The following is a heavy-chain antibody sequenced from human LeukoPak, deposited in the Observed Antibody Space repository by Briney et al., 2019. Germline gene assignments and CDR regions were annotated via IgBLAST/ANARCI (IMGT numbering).Heavy chain of an antibody. CDR2: VSGSGGST. V-gene: IGHV3-23*01. J-gene: IGHJ5*02. D-gene: IGHD4-17*01. CDR1: GITFSRYW. CDR3: AKAMTTVTTSGFDP. Sequence: SGGSLRLSCVDSGITFSRYWMSWVRQAPGKGLEWVSAVSGSGGSTYYADSVKGRFTISRDNSKNTLYLQMNTLRAEDTAVYYCAKAMTTVTTSGFDPWGPGTLVTVSS.